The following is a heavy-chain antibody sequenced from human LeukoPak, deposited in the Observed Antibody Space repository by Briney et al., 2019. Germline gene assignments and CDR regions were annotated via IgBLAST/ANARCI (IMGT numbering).Heavy chain of an antibody. Sequence: ASVKLSCKGSGYTFTSLGFSWVRQAPGQGLEWMGWISAYNGNTNYAQKFQDRVSMTADASTSTAYMELRSLSSDDTAIYYCARGDKYFYYYMDVWGKGTTVTVSS. CDR3: ARGDKYFYYYMDV. V-gene: IGHV1-18*01. CDR1: GYTFTSLG. J-gene: IGHJ6*03. D-gene: IGHD2-15*01. CDR2: ISAYNGNT.